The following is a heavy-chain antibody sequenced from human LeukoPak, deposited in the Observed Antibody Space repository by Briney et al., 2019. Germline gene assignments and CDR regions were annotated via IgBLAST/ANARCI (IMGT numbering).Heavy chain of an antibody. J-gene: IGHJ5*02. Sequence: SETLSLTCAVYGGSFSGYYWSWIRQPPGKGLEWIGEINHSGSTNYNPSLKSRVTISVDTSKNQFSLKLSSVTAADTAVYYCARDMFGSGSYFPFDPWGQGTLVTVSS. V-gene: IGHV4-34*01. CDR3: ARDMFGSGSYFPFDP. D-gene: IGHD3-10*01. CDR1: GGSFSGYY. CDR2: INHSGST.